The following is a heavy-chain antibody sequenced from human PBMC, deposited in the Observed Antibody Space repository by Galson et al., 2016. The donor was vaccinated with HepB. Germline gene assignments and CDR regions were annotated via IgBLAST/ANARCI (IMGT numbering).Heavy chain of an antibody. CDR3: ARSPLSIAFVRGGLDY. CDR2: MSPNSGDT. V-gene: IGHV1-8*01. Sequence: SVKVSCKASGYTFTSYDINWVRQAPGQGLEWMGRMSPNSGDTGYPQKFQGRVTLTRNTSTSTVYIELSGLKSEDTGVYYCARSPLSIAFVRGGLDYWGQGTLVTVSS. J-gene: IGHJ4*02. CDR1: GYTFTSYD. D-gene: IGHD3-10*02.